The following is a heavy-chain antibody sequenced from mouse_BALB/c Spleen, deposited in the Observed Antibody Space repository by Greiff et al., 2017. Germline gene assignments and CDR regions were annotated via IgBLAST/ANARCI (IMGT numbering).Heavy chain of an antibody. CDR1: GYTFTSCY. J-gene: IGHJ4*01. Sequence: QVQLQQSGAELVKPGASVKLSCKASGYTFTSCYMYWVKQRPGQGLEWIGEINPSNGGTNFNEKFKSKAKLTVDKSSSTAYMQLSSLTSEDSAVYYCTREGNYRMDYWGQGTTVTVSS. CDR3: TREGNYRMDY. V-gene: IGHV1S81*02. D-gene: IGHD2-1*01. CDR2: INPSNGGT.